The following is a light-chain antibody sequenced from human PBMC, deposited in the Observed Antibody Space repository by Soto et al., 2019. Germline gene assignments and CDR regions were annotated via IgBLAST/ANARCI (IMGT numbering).Light chain of an antibody. Sequence: EIVMTQSPATLSVSPGERATLSCRASQSVNYNLAWYQQKPGQAPRLLIYGASSRATGIPARFSGSGSGTEFTLTISSLQSEDFAVYYCQQYNGWPRTFGQGTKVEIK. CDR1: QSVNYN. CDR3: QQYNGWPRT. CDR2: GAS. V-gene: IGKV3-15*01. J-gene: IGKJ1*01.